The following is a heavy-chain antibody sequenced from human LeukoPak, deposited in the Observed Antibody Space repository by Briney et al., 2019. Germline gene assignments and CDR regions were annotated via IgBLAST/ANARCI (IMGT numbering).Heavy chain of an antibody. D-gene: IGHD3-10*01. CDR3: AKGDYYGSGSRSYYMDV. J-gene: IGHJ6*03. CDR1: GFTFSSYA. CDR2: ISGSGGST. V-gene: IGHV3-23*01. Sequence: GGSLRLSCAASGFTFSSYAMSWVRQAPGKGLEWVSAISGSGGSTYYADSVKGRFTISRDNSKNTLYLQMNSLGAEDTAVYYCAKGDYYGSGSRSYYMDVWGKGTTVTVSS.